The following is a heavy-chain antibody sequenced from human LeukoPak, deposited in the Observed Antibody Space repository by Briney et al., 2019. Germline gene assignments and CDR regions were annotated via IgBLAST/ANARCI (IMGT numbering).Heavy chain of an antibody. CDR1: GYTFTSYD. V-gene: IGHV1-8*01. D-gene: IGHD7-27*01. CDR2: MSPNSGDT. CDR3: ARGPPNWGYDY. J-gene: IGHJ4*02. Sequence: GASVKVSCKASGYTFTSYDFNRVRQATGQRPEWMGWMSPNSGDTGYAQKSQDRVTMTRNTSISTAYMELSSLRSDDTAVYYCARGPPNWGYDYWGPGTLVTVSS.